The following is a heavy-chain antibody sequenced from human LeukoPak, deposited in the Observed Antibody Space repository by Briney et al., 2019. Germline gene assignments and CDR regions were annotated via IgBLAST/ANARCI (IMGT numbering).Heavy chain of an antibody. V-gene: IGHV4-34*01. CDR3: ARGNSYGVDY. D-gene: IGHD5-18*01. CDR1: GGSFSGYY. J-gene: IGHJ4*02. Sequence: PSETLSLTCAVYGGSFSGYYWSWIRQPPGKGLEWMGEINHSGSTNYNPSLKSRVTISVDTSKNQFSLKLSSVTAADTAVYYCARGNSYGVDYWGQGTLVTVSS. CDR2: INHSGST.